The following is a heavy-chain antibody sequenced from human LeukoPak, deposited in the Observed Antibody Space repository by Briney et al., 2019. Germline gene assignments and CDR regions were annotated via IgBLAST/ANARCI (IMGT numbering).Heavy chain of an antibody. CDR1: GLTFSDYD. V-gene: IGHV3-21*01. J-gene: IGHJ6*02. D-gene: IGHD6-13*01. CDR3: ARFIVAPGTAYGLDV. CDR2: ISFSSNYI. Sequence: PGGSLRLSCAASGLTFSDYDMNWVRQAPGKGLEWVSSISFSSNYIYYADSVKGRFTISRDNAKNSLYLPMNRLSAEDTAVYYCARFIVAPGTAYGLDVWGQGATVTVSS.